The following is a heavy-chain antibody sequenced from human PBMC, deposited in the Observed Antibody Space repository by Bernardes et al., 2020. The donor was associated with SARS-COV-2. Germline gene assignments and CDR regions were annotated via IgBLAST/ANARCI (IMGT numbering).Heavy chain of an antibody. J-gene: IGHJ6*02. CDR1: GFTFSSYD. V-gene: IGHV3-13*01. CDR2: ISTAGDT. CDR3: IRSTAYYGMDV. Sequence: GGSLRLSCAASGFTFSSYDIQWVRQVTGKGLEWVSAISTAGDTYYSASVMGRFTISRENAKNSLYLQMNSLRAGDTAVYYCIRSTAYYGMDVWGQGTTVTVYS.